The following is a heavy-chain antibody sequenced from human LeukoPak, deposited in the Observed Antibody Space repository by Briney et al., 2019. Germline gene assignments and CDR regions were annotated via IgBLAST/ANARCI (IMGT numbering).Heavy chain of an antibody. CDR1: GYTFTGNN. CDR3: ARISAPYSSGWYEAPPFYGY. V-gene: IGHV1-2*02. D-gene: IGHD6-19*01. Sequence: ASVKVSCKAFGYTFTGNNIYWVRQAPGQGLEWMGWINPNSGGTNYAQKFQGRVTMTRDTSISTAYMELSRLRSDDTAVYYCARISAPYSSGWYEAPPFYGYWGQGTLVTVSS. J-gene: IGHJ4*02. CDR2: INPNSGGT.